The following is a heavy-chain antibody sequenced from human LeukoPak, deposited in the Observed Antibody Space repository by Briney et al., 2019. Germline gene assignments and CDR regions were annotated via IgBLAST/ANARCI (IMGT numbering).Heavy chain of an antibody. CDR1: GYSISSGYY. CDR2: INHSGST. V-gene: IGHV4-38-2*02. CDR3: ARGSNWFDP. J-gene: IGHJ5*02. Sequence: SETLSLTCTVSGYSISSGYYWGWIRQPPGKGLEWIGEINHSGSTNYNPSVKSRVTISVDTSKNQFSLKLSSVTAADTAVYYCARGSNWFDPWGQGTLVTVSS.